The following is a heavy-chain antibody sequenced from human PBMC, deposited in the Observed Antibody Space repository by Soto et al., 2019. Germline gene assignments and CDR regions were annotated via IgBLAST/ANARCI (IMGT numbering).Heavy chain of an antibody. D-gene: IGHD2-2*01. CDR1: GGSCSGYY. Sequence: SETLSLTCAVYGGSCSGYYWSWIRQPPGKGLEWIGEINHSGSTNYNPSLNSRFTISVDTSKNQFSLKLTSVTAAATAVCYCARGRFYDMVLVPADNYYYYMDVWSKGNTVTVS. J-gene: IGHJ6*03. CDR3: ARGRFYDMVLVPADNYYYYMDV. CDR2: INHSGST. V-gene: IGHV4-34*01.